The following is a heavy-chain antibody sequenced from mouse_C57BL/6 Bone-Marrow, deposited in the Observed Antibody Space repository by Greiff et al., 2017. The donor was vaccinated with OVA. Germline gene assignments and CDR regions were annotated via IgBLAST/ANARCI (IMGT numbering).Heavy chain of an antibody. J-gene: IGHJ3*01. CDR2: ISYDGSN. Sequence: EESGPGLVKPSQSLSLTCSVTGYSITSGYYWNWIRQFPGNKLEWMGYISYDGSNNYNPSLKNRISITRDTSKNQFFLKLNSVTTEDTATYYCAREGDSWFAYWGQGTLVTVSA. CDR1: GYSITSGYY. D-gene: IGHD3-3*01. CDR3: AREGDSWFAY. V-gene: IGHV3-6*01.